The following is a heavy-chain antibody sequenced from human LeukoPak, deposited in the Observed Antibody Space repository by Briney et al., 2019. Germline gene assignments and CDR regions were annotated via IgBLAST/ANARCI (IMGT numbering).Heavy chain of an antibody. CDR3: ARNNLLGYYFDY. D-gene: IGHD2-15*01. J-gene: IGHJ4*02. Sequence: ASVKVSCKASGYTFTSYGISWVRQAPGQGLEWMGWISAYNGNTNYAQKLQGRVTMTTDTSTSTAYMELRSLRSDNTAVYYCARNNLLGYYFDYWGQGTLVTVSS. CDR2: ISAYNGNT. CDR1: GYTFTSYG. V-gene: IGHV1-18*01.